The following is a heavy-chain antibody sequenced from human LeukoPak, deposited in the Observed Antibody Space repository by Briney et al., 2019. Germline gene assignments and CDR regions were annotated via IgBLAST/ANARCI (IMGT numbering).Heavy chain of an antibody. Sequence: GGSLRLSCAPSGFTFSTYWMSWVRQAPGKGLEWVANIKQDGSETYCADSVKGRFTIFRDNAKNSLYLQVDSVRVEDTAVYYCANGDGFDYWGQGTLVIVSS. V-gene: IGHV3-7*01. CDR1: GFTFSTYW. J-gene: IGHJ4*02. CDR3: ANGDGFDY. D-gene: IGHD5-24*01. CDR2: IKQDGSET.